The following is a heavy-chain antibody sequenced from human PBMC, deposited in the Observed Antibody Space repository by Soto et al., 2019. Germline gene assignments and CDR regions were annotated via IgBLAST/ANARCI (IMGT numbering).Heavy chain of an antibody. J-gene: IGHJ4*02. CDR3: ARDRRDDSSGYYVY. D-gene: IGHD3-22*01. CDR1: GYTFTSYG. V-gene: IGHV1-18*01. Sequence: ASVKVSCKASGYTFTSYGISWVRQAPGQGLEWMGWISAYNGNTNYAQKLQGRVTMTTDTSTSTAYMELRSLRSDDTAVYYCARDRRDDSSGYYVYWGQGALVTVSS. CDR2: ISAYNGNT.